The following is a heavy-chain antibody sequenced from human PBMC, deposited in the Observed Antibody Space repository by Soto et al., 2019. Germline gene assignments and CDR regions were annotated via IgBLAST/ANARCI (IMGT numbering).Heavy chain of an antibody. D-gene: IGHD4-4*01. Sequence: XSVKVSCTASAYPCSSYAMHWVRQAPGQRLEWMGWINAGNGNTKYSQKFQGRVTITRDTSASTAYMELSSLRSEDTAVYYCERDITDYSNYFDYWGQGTLVTVSS. J-gene: IGHJ4*02. V-gene: IGHV1-3*01. CDR1: AYPCSSYA. CDR2: INAGNGNT. CDR3: ERDITDYSNYFDY.